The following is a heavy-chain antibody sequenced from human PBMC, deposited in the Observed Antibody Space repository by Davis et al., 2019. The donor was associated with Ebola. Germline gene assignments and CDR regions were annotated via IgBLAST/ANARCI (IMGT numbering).Heavy chain of an antibody. CDR1: GYTFTSYD. Sequence: ASVKVSCKASGYTFTSYDINWVRQATGQGLEWMGWMNPNSGNTGYAQKFQGRVTMTRNTSISTAYMELSSLRSEDTAVYYCARGGYGGGHYYYGMDVWGQGTTVTVSS. V-gene: IGHV1-8*01. CDR3: ARGGYGGGHYYYGMDV. J-gene: IGHJ6*02. D-gene: IGHD4/OR15-4a*01. CDR2: MNPNSGNT.